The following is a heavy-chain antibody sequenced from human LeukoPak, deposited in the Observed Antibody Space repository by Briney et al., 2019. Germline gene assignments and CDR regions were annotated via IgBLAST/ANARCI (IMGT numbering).Heavy chain of an antibody. J-gene: IGHJ3*02. CDR2: ISGSGSPV. CDR1: GFSFSDYY. CDR3: VREIRQQLVSGAFNI. D-gene: IGHD6-13*01. V-gene: IGHV3-11*01. Sequence: PGGSLRLSCAASGFSFSDYYMSWIRQAPGKRLEGVSYISGSGSPVYYADSVKGRLTISRDNAKNSLYLQMNSLRAEDTAVYYCVREIRQQLVSGAFNIWGQGTMVTVSS.